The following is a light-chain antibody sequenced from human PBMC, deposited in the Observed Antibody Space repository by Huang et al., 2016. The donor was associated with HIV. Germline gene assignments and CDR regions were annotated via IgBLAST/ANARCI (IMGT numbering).Light chain of an antibody. Sequence: DIQMTQSPSTLSASVGDRVTISCRASQSISSFLAWYHQKPGKAPKLLMHEASSLETGVPSRFSCSGSGTEFTLTITSLQPDDFGTYYCQQYNSYPCTFGQGTKLEIK. J-gene: IGKJ2*02. CDR1: QSISSF. V-gene: IGKV1-5*03. CDR3: QQYNSYPCT. CDR2: EAS.